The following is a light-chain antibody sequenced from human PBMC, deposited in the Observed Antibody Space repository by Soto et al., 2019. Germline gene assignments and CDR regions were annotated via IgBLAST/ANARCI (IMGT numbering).Light chain of an antibody. J-gene: IGLJ3*02. CDR1: SSNIGAGFD. V-gene: IGLV1-40*01. CDR3: GTWDNSLSGWV. CDR2: GNS. Sequence: QSVLTQPPSVSGAPGQRVTISCTGSSSNIGAGFDVHWYHQIAGTAPKLLIYGNSNRPSGVPDRFSGSKSGTSASLAINGLQTGDEADYYCGTWDNSLSGWVFGGGTKLTVL.